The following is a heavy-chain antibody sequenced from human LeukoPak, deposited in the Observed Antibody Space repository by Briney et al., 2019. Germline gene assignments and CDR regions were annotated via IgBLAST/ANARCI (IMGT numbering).Heavy chain of an antibody. CDR3: ARDVLRYFDWLSVGNGCAL. CDR1: GFTFSSYW. J-gene: IGHJ4*02. Sequence: GGSLRLSCAASGFTFSSYWMSWVRQAPGRGLEWVANIKQDGSEKYYVDSVKGRFTISRDNAKNSLYLQMNSLRAEDTAVYYCARDVLRYFDWLSVGNGCALWGQGTLVTVSS. CDR2: IKQDGSEK. D-gene: IGHD3-9*01. V-gene: IGHV3-7*01.